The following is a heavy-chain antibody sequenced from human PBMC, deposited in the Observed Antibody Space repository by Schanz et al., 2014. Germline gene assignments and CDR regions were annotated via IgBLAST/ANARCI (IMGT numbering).Heavy chain of an antibody. J-gene: IGHJ6*02. CDR2: ISYDGSNS. V-gene: IGHV3-30*18. Sequence: VQVVESGGGLVQPGGSLRLSCAASGFSFSDYSMNWVRQPPGKGLEWVAAISYDGSNSYYADSVKGRFTTSRDNSKNTMYLQMNSLRAEDTAVYYCVKDLQRELLRDDHYYGMDVWGQGTTVTVSS. CDR1: GFSFSDYS. D-gene: IGHD1-26*01. CDR3: VKDLQRELLRDDHYYGMDV.